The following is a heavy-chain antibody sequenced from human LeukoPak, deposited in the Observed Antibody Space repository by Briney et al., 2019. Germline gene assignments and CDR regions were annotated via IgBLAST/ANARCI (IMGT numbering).Heavy chain of an antibody. J-gene: IGHJ4*02. CDR3: ARDLTVDTAMAIFDY. CDR2: ISSSSSYI. D-gene: IGHD5-18*01. CDR1: GFTFSSYS. Sequence: GGSLRLSCAASGFTFSSYSMNWVRQAPGKGLEWVSSISSSSSYIYYADSVKGRFTISRDNAKNSLYLQVNSLRAEDTAVYYCARDLTVDTAMAIFDYWGQGTLVTVSS. V-gene: IGHV3-21*01.